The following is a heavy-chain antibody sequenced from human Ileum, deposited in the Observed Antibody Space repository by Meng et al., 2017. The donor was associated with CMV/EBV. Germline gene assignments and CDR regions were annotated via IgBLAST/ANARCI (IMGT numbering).Heavy chain of an antibody. CDR3: AKDYDYSNPYYFDS. D-gene: IGHD4-11*01. V-gene: IGHV3-9*01. CDR2: ISWNSGSI. CDR1: GFTFSDYW. J-gene: IGHJ4*02. Sequence: SLKISCATSGFTFSDYWMTWLRHVPGRGLEWVSGISWNSGSIGYADSVKGRFTISRDNSKNTLYLQMSGLRAEDRALYYCAKDYDYSNPYYFDSWGQGTLVTVSS.